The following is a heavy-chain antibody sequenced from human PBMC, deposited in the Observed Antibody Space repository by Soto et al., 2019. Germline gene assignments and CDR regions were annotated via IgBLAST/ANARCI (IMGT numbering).Heavy chain of an antibody. Sequence: QVQLVESGGGVVQPGRSLRLSCAASGFTFSSYAMHWVRQAPGKGLEWVAVISYDGSNKYYADSVKGRFTISRDNSKNTLYLQMNSLRAEDTAVYYCARDFEVAVAGAWGQGTLVTVSS. D-gene: IGHD6-19*01. CDR1: GFTFSSYA. V-gene: IGHV3-30-3*01. J-gene: IGHJ5*02. CDR2: ISYDGSNK. CDR3: ARDFEVAVAGA.